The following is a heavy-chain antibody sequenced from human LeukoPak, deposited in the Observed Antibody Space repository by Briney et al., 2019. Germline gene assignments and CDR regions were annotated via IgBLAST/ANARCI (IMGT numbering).Heavy chain of an antibody. D-gene: IGHD3-10*01. CDR3: ARDLGSGSYQELDY. CDR2: IYTSGST. Sequence: PSETLSLTCTVSGVSISSYYWSWIRRPAGKGLEWIGRIYTSGSTNYYPSLKSRVTISVDKSKSQVSLKLSSVTAADTAVYYCARDLGSGSYQELDYWGQGTLVTVSS. CDR1: GVSISSYY. V-gene: IGHV4-4*07. J-gene: IGHJ4*02.